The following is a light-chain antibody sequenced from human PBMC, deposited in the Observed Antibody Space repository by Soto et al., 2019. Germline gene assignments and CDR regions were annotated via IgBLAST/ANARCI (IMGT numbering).Light chain of an antibody. CDR2: KAS. V-gene: IGKV1-5*03. J-gene: IGKJ1*01. Sequence: DIQMTQSPSTLSASVGDRVTITCRASQSISNWLAWYQQKPGKVPKLLIYKASTLESGVPSRLSGSASGTEFTLTISSLQPDDFATYYCQRYDSFRTFGQGTTVEIK. CDR3: QRYDSFRT. CDR1: QSISNW.